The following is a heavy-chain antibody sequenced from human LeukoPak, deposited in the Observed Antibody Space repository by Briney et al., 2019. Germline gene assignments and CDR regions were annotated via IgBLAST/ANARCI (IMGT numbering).Heavy chain of an antibody. CDR3: ARDTGSYQVDS. Sequence: PSETLTLLCTVSGDSLSTYYWSWIRKPLGKGLVWIGYIYYSGSTNYNPSLKSRVTISVDTSKNQFSLNLSSVTAADTAVYYCARDTGSYQVDSWGQGTLVTVSS. CDR2: IYYSGST. D-gene: IGHD1-26*01. CDR1: GDSLSTYY. V-gene: IGHV4-59*01. J-gene: IGHJ4*02.